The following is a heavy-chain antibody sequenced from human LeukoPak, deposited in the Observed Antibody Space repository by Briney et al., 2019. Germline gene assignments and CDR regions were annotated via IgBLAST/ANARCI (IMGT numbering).Heavy chain of an antibody. CDR2: ISWNSGSI. Sequence: PPGRSLRLSCAASGFTFDDYAMHWVRQAPGKGLEWVSGISWNSGSIGYADSVKGRFTISRDNAKNSLYLQMNSLRAEDTALYYCAKDITITMVRGVLHFDYWGQGTLVTVSS. D-gene: IGHD3-10*01. J-gene: IGHJ4*02. V-gene: IGHV3-9*01. CDR1: GFTFDDYA. CDR3: AKDITITMVRGVLHFDY.